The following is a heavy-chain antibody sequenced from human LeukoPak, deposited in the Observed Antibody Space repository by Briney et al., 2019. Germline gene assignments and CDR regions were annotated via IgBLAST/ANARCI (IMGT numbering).Heavy chain of an antibody. V-gene: IGHV3-30*02. CDR2: IRYGGSMK. CDR3: AKGAGTYEYFDY. CDR1: GFSFSNYA. J-gene: IGHJ4*02. D-gene: IGHD1-26*01. Sequence: PGGSLRLSCVASGFSFSNYAMHWVRQAPGEGLEWVALIRYGGSMKYYADSVKGRFTISRDNSNHTLLLQMNSLRGEDTAVYYCAKGAGTYEYFDYWGQGTLVTVSS.